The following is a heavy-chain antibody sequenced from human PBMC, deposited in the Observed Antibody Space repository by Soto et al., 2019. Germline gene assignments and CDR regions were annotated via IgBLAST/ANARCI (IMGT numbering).Heavy chain of an antibody. Sequence: SETLSLTCAVSGDSISGGGFSWNWFRQSPGKGLEWIGYIYYSGSTYYNPSLKSRVTISVNTSKNQFSLKLSSVTAADTAVYYCARDLSRKYYYYYMDVWGKGTTVTVSS. CDR1: GDSISGGGFS. V-gene: IGHV4-30-2*05. J-gene: IGHJ6*03. CDR3: ARDLSRKYYYYYMDV. CDR2: IYYSGST. D-gene: IGHD3-9*01.